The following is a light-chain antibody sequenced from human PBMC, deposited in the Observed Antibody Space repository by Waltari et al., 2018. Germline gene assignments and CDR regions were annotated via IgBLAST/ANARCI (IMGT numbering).Light chain of an antibody. CDR3: QQYNRYSPMYT. J-gene: IGKJ2*01. CDR1: QNIYSW. Sequence: DIPMTQSPSTLSASVGDRVTITCRASQNIYSWLAWYQQKPGKAPKLLIYKASSLESGVPSRFSGSGSGTEFTLTISSLQPDDFATYYCQQYNRYSPMYTFGQGTKLEI. CDR2: KAS. V-gene: IGKV1-5*03.